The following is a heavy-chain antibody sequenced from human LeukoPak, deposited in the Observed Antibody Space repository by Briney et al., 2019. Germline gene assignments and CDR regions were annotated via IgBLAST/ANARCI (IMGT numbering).Heavy chain of an antibody. J-gene: IGHJ5*02. CDR3: RVGHCSDT. CDR1: GFTFSDHW. V-gene: IGHV3-7*01. D-gene: IGHD2-21*02. Sequence: GGSLRLSCAASGFTFSDHWMNWVRQAPGKGLEWVANVKKDGSENFYVDSVKGRFTVSRDNAKNSLYLQMNSLRVDDTAVYYCRVGHCSDTWGQGTLVTVSS. CDR2: VKKDGSEN.